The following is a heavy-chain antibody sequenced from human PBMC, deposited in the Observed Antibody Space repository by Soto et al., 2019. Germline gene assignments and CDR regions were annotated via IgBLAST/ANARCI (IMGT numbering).Heavy chain of an antibody. CDR1: GFTFSYG. CDR2: ISYDSPNK. CDR3: AKLVIGYCSGNTCDDY. J-gene: IGHJ4*02. Sequence: VQLLESGGGLIQPGGSLRLSCAASGFTFSYGIHWLRQAPGKGLEWVAYISYDSPNKFYGDSVKGRFTNSRDNSKNTQCLQMNSLRAEDTAVYYCAKLVIGYCSGNTCDDYWGQGTLVAVSS. D-gene: IGHD2-15*01. V-gene: IGHV3-30*18.